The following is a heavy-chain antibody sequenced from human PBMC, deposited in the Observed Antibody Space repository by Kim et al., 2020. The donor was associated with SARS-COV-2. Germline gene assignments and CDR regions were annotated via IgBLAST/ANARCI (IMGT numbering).Heavy chain of an antibody. D-gene: IGHD1-26*01. Sequence: DTVKGRFTLSRDNAKNSLYLQMNSLRAEDTALYYCAKVRGATLVRDAFDIWGQGTMVTVSS. J-gene: IGHJ3*02. V-gene: IGHV3-9*01. CDR3: AKVRGATLVRDAFDI.